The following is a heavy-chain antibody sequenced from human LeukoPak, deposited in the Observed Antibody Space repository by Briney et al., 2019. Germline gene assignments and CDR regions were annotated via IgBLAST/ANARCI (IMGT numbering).Heavy chain of an antibody. J-gene: IGHJ4*02. V-gene: IGHV1-2*04. Sequence: GASVKVSCKASGYTFTGYYMHWVRQAPGQGLEWMGWINPNSGGTNYAQKFQGWVTMTRDTSTSTVYMELSSLRSEDTAVYYCARDDSIVEANFDYWGQGTLVTVSS. CDR1: GYTFTGYY. CDR2: INPNSGGT. CDR3: ARDDSIVEANFDY. D-gene: IGHD1-26*01.